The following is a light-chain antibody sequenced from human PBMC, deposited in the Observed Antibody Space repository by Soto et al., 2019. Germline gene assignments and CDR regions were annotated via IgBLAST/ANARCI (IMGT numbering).Light chain of an antibody. Sequence: SLSPGERATLSCRASQTVSKHLAWYQQRPGQAPRILIYDTSNRAAGIPARFSGSGSGTDFTLTISSLEPEDFALYYCQQRSNWPPRYTFGQGTKLEIK. CDR3: QQRSNWPPRYT. CDR1: QTVSKH. CDR2: DTS. V-gene: IGKV3-11*01. J-gene: IGKJ2*01.